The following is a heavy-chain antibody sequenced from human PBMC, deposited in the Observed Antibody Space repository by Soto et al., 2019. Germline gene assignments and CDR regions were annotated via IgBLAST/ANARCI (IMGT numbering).Heavy chain of an antibody. CDR3: AKDRTVAARNFDY. Sequence: ETLSLTCTVSGGSISNSGYYWGWIRQAPGKGLEWVSSISTSIGATYYADSVKGRFTISRDDSKDTLYLQMNSLRAEDSAVYYCAKDRTVAARNFDYWGQGTQVTVS. CDR2: ISTSIGAT. D-gene: IGHD6-6*01. J-gene: IGHJ4*02. CDR1: GGSISNSGYY. V-gene: IGHV3-23*01.